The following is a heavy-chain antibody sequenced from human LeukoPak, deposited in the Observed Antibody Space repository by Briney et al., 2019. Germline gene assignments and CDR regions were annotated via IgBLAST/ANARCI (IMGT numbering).Heavy chain of an antibody. CDR1: GGSVSSSSFY. J-gene: IGHJ3*02. CDR2: VYYSGST. V-gene: IGHV4-39*01. Sequence: ETLSLPCTVSGGSVSSSSFYWGWIRQPPGKGLEWIGSVYYSGSTYYNPSLKNRVTMSIDTSKNQFSLKLSSVTAADTALYYCALWFGELGAFDIWGQGTMVTVSS. CDR3: ALWFGELGAFDI. D-gene: IGHD3-10*01.